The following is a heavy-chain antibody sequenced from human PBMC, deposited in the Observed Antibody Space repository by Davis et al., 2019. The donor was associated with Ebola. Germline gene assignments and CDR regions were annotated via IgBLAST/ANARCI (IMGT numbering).Heavy chain of an antibody. J-gene: IGHJ4*02. D-gene: IGHD1-26*01. Sequence: AASVKVSCKPSGYTFTSYGISWVRQAPGQGLEWMGWISGYNGDRNYSQNLQGRVTMTTDTSTSTAYMELRSLRSDDTAVYYCARMYSGSPEGGDYWGQGTLVIVSS. CDR2: ISGYNGDR. V-gene: IGHV1-18*04. CDR1: GYTFTSYG. CDR3: ARMYSGSPEGGDY.